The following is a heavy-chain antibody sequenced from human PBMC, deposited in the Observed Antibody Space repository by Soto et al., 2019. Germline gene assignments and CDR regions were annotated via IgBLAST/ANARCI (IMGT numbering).Heavy chain of an antibody. D-gene: IGHD5-12*01. J-gene: IGHJ4*02. Sequence: GGSLRLSCAASGFTFSSYAMSWVRQAPGKGLEWVLAISGSGGSTYYADSVKGRFTISRDNSKNTLYLQMNSLRAEDTAVYYCEVATIRWYYWGQGTLVTVSS. V-gene: IGHV3-23*01. CDR1: GFTFSSYA. CDR3: EVATIRWYY. CDR2: ISGSGGST.